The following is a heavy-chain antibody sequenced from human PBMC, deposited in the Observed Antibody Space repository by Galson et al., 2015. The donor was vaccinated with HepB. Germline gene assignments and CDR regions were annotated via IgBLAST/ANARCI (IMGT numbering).Heavy chain of an antibody. D-gene: IGHD3-10*01. CDR3: AREYGSGSYNIKGAFDI. J-gene: IGHJ3*02. Sequence: SVKVSCKASGGTFSSYAISWVRQAPGQGLEWMGRIIPILGIANYAQKFQGRVTITADKSTSTAYMELSSLRSEDTAVYYCAREYGSGSYNIKGAFDIWGQGTMVTVSS. V-gene: IGHV1-69*04. CDR1: GGTFSSYA. CDR2: IIPILGIA.